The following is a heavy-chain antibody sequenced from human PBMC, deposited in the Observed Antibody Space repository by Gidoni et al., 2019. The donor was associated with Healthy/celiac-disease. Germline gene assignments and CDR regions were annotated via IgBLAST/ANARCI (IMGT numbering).Heavy chain of an antibody. Sequence: QVQLVQTGAEVKKPGSSVKVSCKASGGTFSRSAISWVRQAPGQGLEWMGGIIPIFGTANYAQKFQGRVTITADESTSTAYMELSSLRSEDTAVYYCARDLAYSSGWYDFDYWGQGTLVTVSS. CDR3: ARDLAYSSGWYDFDY. CDR1: GGTFSRSA. J-gene: IGHJ4*02. V-gene: IGHV1-69*01. D-gene: IGHD6-19*01. CDR2: IIPIFGTA.